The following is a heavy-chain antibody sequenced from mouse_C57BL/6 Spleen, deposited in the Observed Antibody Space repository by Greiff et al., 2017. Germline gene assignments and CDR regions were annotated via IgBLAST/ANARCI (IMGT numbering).Heavy chain of an antibody. V-gene: IGHV1-81*01. CDR2: IYPRSGNT. Sequence: VNVVESGAELARPGASVKLSCKASGYTFTSYGISWVKQRTGQGLAWIGEIYPRSGNTYYNEKFKGKATLTADKSSSTAYMELRSLTSEDSAVYFCATITTVVVDWGQGTSVTVSS. J-gene: IGHJ4*01. D-gene: IGHD1-1*01. CDR3: ATITTVVVD. CDR1: GYTFTSYG.